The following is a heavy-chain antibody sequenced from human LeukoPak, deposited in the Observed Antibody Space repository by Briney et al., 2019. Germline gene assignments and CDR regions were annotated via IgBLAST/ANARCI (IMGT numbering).Heavy chain of an antibody. Sequence: SETLSLTCAVYGGSFSGYYWSWIRQPPGKGLEWIGEINHSGSTNYNPSLKSRVTISVDTSKNQFSLKLSSVTAADTAVYYCARWRKRSNYYGSGSGYYFDYWGQGTLVTVSS. D-gene: IGHD3-10*01. CDR1: GGSFSGYY. V-gene: IGHV4-34*01. CDR3: ARWRKRSNYYGSGSGYYFDY. CDR2: INHSGST. J-gene: IGHJ4*02.